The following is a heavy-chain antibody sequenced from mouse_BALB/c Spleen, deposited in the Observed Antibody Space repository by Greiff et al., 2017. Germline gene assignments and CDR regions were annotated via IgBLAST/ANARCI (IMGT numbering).Heavy chain of an antibody. Sequence: EVKLVESGGGLVKPGGSLKLSCAASGFTFSDYYMYWVRQTPEKRLEWVATISDGGSYTYYPDSVKGRFTISRDNAKNNLYLQMSSLKSEDTAMYYCAREDYDYDVDYAMDYWGQGTSVTVSS. V-gene: IGHV5-4*02. J-gene: IGHJ4*01. D-gene: IGHD2-4*01. CDR1: GFTFSDYY. CDR2: ISDGGSYT. CDR3: AREDYDYDVDYAMDY.